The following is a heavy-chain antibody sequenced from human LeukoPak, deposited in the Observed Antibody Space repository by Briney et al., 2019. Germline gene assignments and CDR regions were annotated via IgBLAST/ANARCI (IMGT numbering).Heavy chain of an antibody. J-gene: IGHJ4*02. V-gene: IGHV1-2*02. CDR2: MNVDSGGT. D-gene: IGHD2-21*02. Sequence: ASVKVSCTASGHIFSDYYMHWVRQAPGQGLEWMGWMNVDSGGTKYAQKFQGRVTMTRDTSVSTAFMDLTRLTSDDTAVYYCARDSKVTGTSFDSWGQGTLVTVSS. CDR1: GHIFSDYY. CDR3: ARDSKVTGTSFDS.